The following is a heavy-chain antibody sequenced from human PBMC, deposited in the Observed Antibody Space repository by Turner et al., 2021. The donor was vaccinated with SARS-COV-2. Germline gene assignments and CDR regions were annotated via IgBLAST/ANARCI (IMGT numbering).Heavy chain of an antibody. CDR3: ATVFAVAGLSCGMDV. V-gene: IGHV1-24*01. CDR1: GYTLIELS. D-gene: IGHD6-19*01. CDR2: FVSEGGGT. J-gene: IGHJ6*02. Sequence: QVQLVQAGGEVKKPGASVNVSCKVSGYTLIELSIHWVRQAPGKGLEGMGGFVSEGGGTIYEQKFQGRVTMTEETSTETAYMELISLRSEDTAVYYCATVFAVAGLSCGMDVWGQGTTVTVSS.